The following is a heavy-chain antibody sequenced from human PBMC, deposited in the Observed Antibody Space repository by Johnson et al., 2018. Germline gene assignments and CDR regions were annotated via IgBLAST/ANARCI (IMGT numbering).Heavy chain of an antibody. V-gene: IGHV3-21*01. Sequence: EVQLVESGGGLVKPGGSLRLSCAASGFTFSTYSMTWVRQAPGKGLEWVSSISKSSSYINYGYSVKGRFTISRYDAKNSLYLQTTSLRAEDTARYYCARVGRMALWDAFDLWGQGTMLTVSS. D-gene: IGHD5-24*01. CDR1: GFTFSTYS. CDR2: ISKSSSYI. CDR3: ARVGRMALWDAFDL. J-gene: IGHJ3*01.